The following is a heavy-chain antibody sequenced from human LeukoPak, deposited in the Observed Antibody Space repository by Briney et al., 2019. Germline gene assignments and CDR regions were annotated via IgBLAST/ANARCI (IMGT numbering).Heavy chain of an antibody. CDR2: INPSGGST. CDR3: ARDTDYYGSGSYSILDY. D-gene: IGHD3-10*01. J-gene: IGHJ4*02. V-gene: IGHV1-46*03. CDR1: GYSFTTYY. Sequence: ASVKVSCKASGYSFTTYYMHWVRQAPGQGLEWMGIINPSGGSTSYAQKFQGRVTMTRDTSTSTVYMELSSLRSEDTAVYYCARDTDYYGSGSYSILDYWGQGTLVTVSS.